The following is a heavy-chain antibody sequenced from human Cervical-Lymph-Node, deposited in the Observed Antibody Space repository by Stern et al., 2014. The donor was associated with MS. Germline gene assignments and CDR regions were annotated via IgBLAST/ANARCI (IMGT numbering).Heavy chain of an antibody. CDR3: AREQTRLQFCRGGRCPDWFDP. J-gene: IGHJ5*02. CDR1: GGTFSNYD. V-gene: IGHV1-69*06. D-gene: IGHD2-15*01. CDR2: VLPNFNTA. Sequence: VQLVESGAEVKEPGASVKVSCKTSGGTFSNYDLTWVRQAPGKGLEWMGGVLPNFNTANYAKKFKGRVTITAATYTNQCYLERSSLRFDDTAMYYCAREQTRLQFCRGGRCPDWFDPWGQGTLVTVSS.